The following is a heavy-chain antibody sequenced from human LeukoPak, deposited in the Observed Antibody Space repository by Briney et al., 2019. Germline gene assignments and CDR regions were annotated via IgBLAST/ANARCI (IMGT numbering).Heavy chain of an antibody. CDR3: ARRHHFGFLDS. CDR2: IKQDGSEK. D-gene: IGHD3-10*01. CDR1: GVIFPSYW. Sequence: AGSLRLSCAASGVIFPSYWMTWVRQAPGKGLEWVANIKQDGSEKYYVDSVKGRFTISRDNAKNSVYLQMNSLRAEDTAVYYCARRHHFGFLDSWGQGTLVTVSS. J-gene: IGHJ4*02. V-gene: IGHV3-7*04.